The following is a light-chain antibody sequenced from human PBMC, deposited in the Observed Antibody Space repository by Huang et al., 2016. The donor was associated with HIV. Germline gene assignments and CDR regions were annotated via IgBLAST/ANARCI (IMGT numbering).Light chain of an antibody. V-gene: IGKV3-20*01. Sequence: EIVLTQSPGTLSLSPGESATLSCRASQSVSNTYLAWYQQNPGQAPRLLIFGASSRATDIPDRFIGSGSGTEFTLTISRLEPEDFAVYYCQQYDSSQGITFGQGTRLEMK. CDR2: GAS. J-gene: IGKJ5*01. CDR3: QQYDSSQGIT. CDR1: QSVSNTY.